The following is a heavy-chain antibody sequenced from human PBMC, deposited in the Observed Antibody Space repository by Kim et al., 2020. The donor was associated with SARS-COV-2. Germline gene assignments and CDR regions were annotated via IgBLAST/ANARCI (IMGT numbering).Heavy chain of an antibody. J-gene: IGHJ4*02. Sequence: SVKGRVSISRDHAKHSLYLQMNSLRAEDTALYYCAKDKGSGIVVVAAALDYWGQGTLVTVSS. CDR3: AKDKGSGIVVVAAALDY. D-gene: IGHD2-15*01. V-gene: IGHV3-9*01.